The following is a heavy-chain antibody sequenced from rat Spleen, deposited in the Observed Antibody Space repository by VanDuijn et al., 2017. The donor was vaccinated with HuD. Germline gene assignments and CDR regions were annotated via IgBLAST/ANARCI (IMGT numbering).Heavy chain of an antibody. CDR2: ITYDGGST. V-gene: IGHV5-20*01. J-gene: IGHJ2*01. D-gene: IGHD1-9*01. Sequence: EVQLVESGGGLVQPGRSLKLSCAASGFTFNDYYMAWVRQAPTKGLEWVASITYDGGSTYYRDSVKGRFTISRNNAKSTLYLQVDSLRSEDTAIYYCARPTTGIPFNYWGQGVMVTVSS. CDR3: ARPTTGIPFNY. CDR1: GFTFNDYY.